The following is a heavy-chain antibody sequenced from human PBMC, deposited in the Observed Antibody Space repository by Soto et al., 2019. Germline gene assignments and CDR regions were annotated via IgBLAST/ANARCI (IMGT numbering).Heavy chain of an antibody. D-gene: IGHD1-26*01. V-gene: IGHV3-7*01. J-gene: IGHJ2*01. CDR2: IKQDGSEK. Sequence: GGSLRLSCAASGFIVGSYWMSWVRQAPGKGLEWVANIKQDGSEKNYKDSVKGRLTISRDNAKNSLYLQMNSLRAEDTAVYYCARRATVSAGYFDLWGRGTLVTVSS. CDR1: GFIVGSYW. CDR3: ARRATVSAGYFDL.